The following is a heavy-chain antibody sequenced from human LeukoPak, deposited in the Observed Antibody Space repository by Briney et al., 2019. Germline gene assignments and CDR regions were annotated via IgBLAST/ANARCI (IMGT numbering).Heavy chain of an antibody. D-gene: IGHD3-16*01. CDR2: ISSSSSYI. J-gene: IGHJ5*02. CDR3: ARLWGGNGYSGGSLNL. CDR1: GFTFSSYS. Sequence: GGSLRLSCAASGFTFSSYSMNWVRQAPGKGLEWVSSISSSSSYIYYADSVKGRFTISRDNAKNSLYLQMDRLRAEDTAVYYCARLWGGNGYSGGSLNLWGQGTLVTVSS. V-gene: IGHV3-21*01.